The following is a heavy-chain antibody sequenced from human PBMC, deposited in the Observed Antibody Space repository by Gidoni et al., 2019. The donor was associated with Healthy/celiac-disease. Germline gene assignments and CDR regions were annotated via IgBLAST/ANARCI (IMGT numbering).Heavy chain of an antibody. Sequence: QVQLQESGPGLVKPSETLSLTCPVSGGSISSYYWSWIRQPPGKGLEWIGYIYYSGSTNYNPSLKSRVTISVDTSKNQFSLKLSSVTAADTAVYYCARGRGYGDYEDYWGQGTLVTVSS. D-gene: IGHD4-17*01. CDR3: ARGRGYGDYEDY. V-gene: IGHV4-59*01. CDR1: GGSISSYY. J-gene: IGHJ4*02. CDR2: IYYSGST.